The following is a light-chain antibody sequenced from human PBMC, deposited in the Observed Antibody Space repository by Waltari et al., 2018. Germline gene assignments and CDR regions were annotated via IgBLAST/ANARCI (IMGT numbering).Light chain of an antibody. J-gene: IGKJ2*01. V-gene: IGKV3-15*01. CDR2: GAS. CDR3: QQYNNWPWYT. CDR1: QSVSSK. Sequence: EIVMTQSPATLSVSPGESATFSCRASQSVSSKLAWYQQKPGQAPRLLIYGASTRATGIPARFSGSGFGTEFTLTISSLQSEDFAVYYCQQYNNWPWYTFGQGTKLDIK.